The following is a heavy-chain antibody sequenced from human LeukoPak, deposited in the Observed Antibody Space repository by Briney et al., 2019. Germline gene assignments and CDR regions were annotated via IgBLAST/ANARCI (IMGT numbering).Heavy chain of an antibody. Sequence: ASVKVSCKASGYTFTGYYMHLVRQAPGPGIEWMGWINPNSGGTNYAHKFHARVTMTRDTSISTAYMELSTLRPDATAVYYCASRSVMFGESSPAAHYFDYWGQGTLVTVSS. V-gene: IGHV1-2*02. CDR2: INPNSGGT. CDR1: GYTFTGYY. J-gene: IGHJ4*02. CDR3: ASRSVMFGESSPAAHYFDY. D-gene: IGHD3-10*02.